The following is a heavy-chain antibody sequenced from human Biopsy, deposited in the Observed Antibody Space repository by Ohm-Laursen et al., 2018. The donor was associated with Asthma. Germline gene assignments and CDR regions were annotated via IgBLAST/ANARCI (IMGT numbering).Heavy chain of an antibody. Sequence: SLRLSCAASGFTFHNYAMHWVRQAPGKGLEWVAGIFFDGSNKYYADSVKGRFTISRDNSKDTLYLQVNSLRGDDTAVYYCARGKTWGRSYYFDYWGQGSLVPVSS. CDR3: ARGKTWGRSYYFDY. CDR2: IFFDGSNK. V-gene: IGHV3-30-3*01. D-gene: IGHD6-6*01. J-gene: IGHJ4*02. CDR1: GFTFHNYA.